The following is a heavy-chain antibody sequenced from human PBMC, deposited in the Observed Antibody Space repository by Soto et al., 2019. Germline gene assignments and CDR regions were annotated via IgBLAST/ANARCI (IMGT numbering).Heavy chain of an antibody. Sequence: QVQLVKSGAEVKKPGSSVKVSCKASGGTFSSYTISWVRQAPGQGLEWMGRIIPILGIANYAQKFQRRVTITADKSTSTAYMELSSLRSEDTAVYYCASSAPSGHWYFDLWGRGTLVTVSS. CDR1: GGTFSSYT. V-gene: IGHV1-69*02. CDR2: IIPILGIA. J-gene: IGHJ2*01. D-gene: IGHD5-12*01. CDR3: ASSAPSGHWYFDL.